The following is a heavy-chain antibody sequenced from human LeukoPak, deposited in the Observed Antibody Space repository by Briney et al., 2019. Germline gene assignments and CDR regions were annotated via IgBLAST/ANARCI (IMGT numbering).Heavy chain of an antibody. Sequence: GASVKVSCKASGYTFTSYGISRVRQAPGQGLEWMGWISAYNGNTNYAQKLRGRVTMTTDTSTSTAYMELRSLRSDDTAVYYCARVAVAGTSPYYWWGQGTLVTVSS. V-gene: IGHV1-18*01. D-gene: IGHD6-19*01. J-gene: IGHJ4*02. CDR3: ARVAVAGTSPYYW. CDR2: ISAYNGNT. CDR1: GYTFTSYG.